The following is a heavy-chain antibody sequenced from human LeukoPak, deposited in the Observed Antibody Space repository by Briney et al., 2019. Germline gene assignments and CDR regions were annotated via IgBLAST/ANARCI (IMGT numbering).Heavy chain of an antibody. CDR1: GLSFSNYA. V-gene: IGHV3-30*04. Sequence: PGGSLRLSCAASGLSFSNYALHWVRQAPGKGLEWVAVISYDGRNKYYADPVKGRFTISRDNSMDTLFLQMNSLRPEDTAVYYCARDVGSSDYYCYYNWGQGTLVTVSS. J-gene: IGHJ4*02. CDR2: ISYDGRNK. D-gene: IGHD3-22*01. CDR3: ARDVGSSDYYCYYN.